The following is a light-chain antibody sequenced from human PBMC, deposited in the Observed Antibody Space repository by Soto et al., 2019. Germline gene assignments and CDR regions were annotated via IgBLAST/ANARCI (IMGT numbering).Light chain of an antibody. CDR2: AAS. J-gene: IGKJ1*01. Sequence: DVQVTQSPSSLSASVGDRVTITCRASQGIRNGLGWYQQKPGKAPKRLIYAASSLQSGVPSRFSGSRSGTEFTLTITSLQPEDFATYYCLQHNTYVGTFGQGTKVEV. CDR3: LQHNTYVGT. CDR1: QGIRNG. V-gene: IGKV1-17*01.